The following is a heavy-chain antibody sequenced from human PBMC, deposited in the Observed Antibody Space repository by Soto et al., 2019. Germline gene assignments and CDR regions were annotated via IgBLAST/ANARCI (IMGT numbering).Heavy chain of an antibody. D-gene: IGHD1-1*01. J-gene: IGHJ6*02. V-gene: IGHV4-34*01. CDR2: INHSGST. CDR3: ARNNWNDGRSDYYYGMDV. Sequence: SETLSLTCAVYGGSFSGYYWSWIRQPPGKGLEWIGEINHSGSTNYNPSLKSRVTISVDTSKNQFSLKLSSVTAADTAVYYCARNNWNDGRSDYYYGMDVWGQGATVTVSS. CDR1: GGSFSGYY.